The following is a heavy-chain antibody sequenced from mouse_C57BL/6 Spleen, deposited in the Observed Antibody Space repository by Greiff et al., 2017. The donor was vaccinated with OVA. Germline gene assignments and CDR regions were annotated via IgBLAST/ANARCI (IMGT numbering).Heavy chain of an antibody. D-gene: IGHD1-1*01. CDR1: GYAFSSSW. J-gene: IGHJ1*03. CDR3: ARVDYYGSSYGYFDV. V-gene: IGHV1-82*01. CDR2: IYPGDGDT. Sequence: VQLQESGPELVKPGASVKISCKASGYAFSSSWMNWVKQRPGKGLEWIGRIYPGDGDTNYNGKFKGKATLTADKSSSTAYMQLSSLTSEDSAVYFGARVDYYGSSYGYFDVWGTGTTVTVSS.